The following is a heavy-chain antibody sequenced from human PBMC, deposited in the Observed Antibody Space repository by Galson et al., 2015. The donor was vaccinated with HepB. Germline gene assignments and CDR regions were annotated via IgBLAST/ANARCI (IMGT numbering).Heavy chain of an antibody. CDR2: ISSSSSYI. V-gene: IGHV3-21*01. J-gene: IGHJ6*02. CDR1: GFTFSSYS. D-gene: IGHD2-2*01. CDR3: ARDTRIVVVPAAINYGMDV. Sequence: SLRLSCAASGFTFSSYSMNWVRQAPGKGLEWVSSISSSSSYIYYADSVKGRFTISRDNAKNSLYLQMNSLRAEDTAVYYCARDTRIVVVPAAINYGMDVWGQGTTVTVSS.